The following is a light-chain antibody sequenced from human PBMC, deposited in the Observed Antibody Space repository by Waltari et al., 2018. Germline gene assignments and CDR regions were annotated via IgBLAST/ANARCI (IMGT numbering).Light chain of an antibody. J-gene: IGLJ3*02. CDR2: EDN. CDR3: CSYAGGSPRWV. CDR1: SSDVGRHNF. V-gene: IGLV2-23*01. Sequence: QSALTQPASVSGSPGQSITISCTESSSDVGRHNFVSWYQQHPGKAPKVMIYEDNKRPAGLSNRVSGSKSGNTASLTISGLQADDEADYYCCSYAGGSPRWVFGGGTKLTVL.